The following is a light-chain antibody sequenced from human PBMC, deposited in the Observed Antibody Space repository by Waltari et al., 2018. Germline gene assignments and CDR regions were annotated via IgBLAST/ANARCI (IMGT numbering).Light chain of an antibody. CDR2: AAS. Sequence: DIQMTQSPSSLSASVGDRVTIPFRASQGIISSLNWYQQRPGKAPKLLIYAASSLQSGVPSRFSGSGSGTDFTLTITSLQPEDFATYYCQQSYSTPVFGGGTKVEIK. CDR3: QQSYSTPV. J-gene: IGKJ4*01. V-gene: IGKV1-39*01. CDR1: QGIISS.